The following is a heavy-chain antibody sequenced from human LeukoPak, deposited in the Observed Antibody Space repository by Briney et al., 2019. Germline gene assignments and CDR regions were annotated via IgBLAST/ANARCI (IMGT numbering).Heavy chain of an antibody. J-gene: IGHJ4*02. CDR3: AAWEVKSAFDY. CDR1: AITFSTYA. Sequence: GGSLRLSCAASAITFSTYAMNWVRQAPGKGLEWVSYISRSSSSSTIYYADSVKGRFTISRDNAKNSLYLQMNSLRAEDTAVYYCAAWEVKSAFDYWGQGTLVTVSS. D-gene: IGHD1-26*01. CDR2: ISRSSSSSTI. V-gene: IGHV3-48*04.